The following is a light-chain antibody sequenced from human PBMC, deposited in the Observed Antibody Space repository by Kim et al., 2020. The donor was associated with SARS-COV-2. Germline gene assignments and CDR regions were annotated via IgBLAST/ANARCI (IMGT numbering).Light chain of an antibody. CDR3: QQYKTFPWT. J-gene: IGKJ1*01. Sequence: GDRVTITCGASENVNDGLAWYQHKPGRAPKLLIRKASTLESGVSSKFSGSGSGTEFTLTISRLQRDDFATYHCQQYKTFPWTFGQGTKVDIK. V-gene: IGKV1-5*03. CDR2: KAS. CDR1: ENVNDG.